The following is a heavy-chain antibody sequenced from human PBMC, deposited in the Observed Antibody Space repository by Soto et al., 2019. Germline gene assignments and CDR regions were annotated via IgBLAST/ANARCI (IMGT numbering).Heavy chain of an antibody. CDR2: VSYDGSKK. Sequence: QVRLVESGGGVVQPGRSLRLSCAASGFTFSSYGMHWVRQAPGKGLEWVAVVSYDGSKKYYADSVKGRFTISRDNSMSKLFLQMNSLRDEDTAVYHCAKDMHGNGEYYFDYWGQGSLVTVSS. J-gene: IGHJ4*02. D-gene: IGHD4-17*01. CDR3: AKDMHGNGEYYFDY. CDR1: GFTFSSYG. V-gene: IGHV3-30*18.